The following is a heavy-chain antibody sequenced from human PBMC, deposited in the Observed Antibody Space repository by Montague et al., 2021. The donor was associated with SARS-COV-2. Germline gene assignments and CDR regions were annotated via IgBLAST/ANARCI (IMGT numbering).Heavy chain of an antibody. D-gene: IGHD1-1*01. V-gene: IGHV4-34*01. J-gene: IGHJ4*02. Sequence: SETLSLTCAVYGGSFSDYHWTWIRQSPGWGLEWIGQINYGGSTKYNPSLRSRVTISIDTSKNQFSLKLTSVIAADTAVYYCARGAPGYWGQGTLVTVSS. CDR1: GGSFSDYH. CDR3: ARGAPGY. CDR2: INYGGST.